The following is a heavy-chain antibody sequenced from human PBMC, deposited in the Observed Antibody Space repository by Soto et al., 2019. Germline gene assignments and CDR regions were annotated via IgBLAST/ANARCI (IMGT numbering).Heavy chain of an antibody. D-gene: IGHD5-12*01. Sequence: GGSMRLSCAASGFTFRGYAMSWVRQAPGKGLEWVSAISGSGGSTYYADSVKGRFTISRDNSKNSLYLQMNTLRAEDTAVYYCATGAPYSRYPYYLDYWGQGTLVTVSS. CDR2: ISGSGGST. CDR1: GFTFRGYA. J-gene: IGHJ4*02. V-gene: IGHV3-23*01. CDR3: ATGAPYSRYPYYLDY.